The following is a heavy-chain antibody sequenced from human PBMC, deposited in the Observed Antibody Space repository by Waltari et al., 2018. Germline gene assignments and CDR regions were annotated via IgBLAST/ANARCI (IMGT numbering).Heavy chain of an antibody. CDR3: ARQFSSGWYSEY. Sequence: QVQLQQWGAGLLKPSETLSLTCAVYGGSFSGYYWSWIRQSPGKGLEWIGEINPSGSTNSTPSLKSRVTISVDTAKNRLSLKVSSVTAADTAVYYCARQFSSGWYSEYWGQGTLVTVSS. D-gene: IGHD6-19*01. J-gene: IGHJ4*02. CDR1: GGSFSGYY. V-gene: IGHV4-34*01. CDR2: INPSGST.